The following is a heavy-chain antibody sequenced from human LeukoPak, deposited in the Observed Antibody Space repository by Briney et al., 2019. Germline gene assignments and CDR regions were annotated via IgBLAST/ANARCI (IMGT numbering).Heavy chain of an antibody. CDR1: GFTFSSYA. D-gene: IGHD2-15*01. V-gene: IGHV3-23*01. J-gene: IGHJ2*01. Sequence: GGSLRLSCAASGFTFSSYAMSWVRQAPGKGLEWVSAISGSGGSTYYADSVKGRFTISRDNSKNTLYLQMNSLRAEDTAVYYCAKKVADIVVVVASWYFDLWGRGTLVTVFS. CDR3: AKKVADIVVVVASWYFDL. CDR2: ISGSGGST.